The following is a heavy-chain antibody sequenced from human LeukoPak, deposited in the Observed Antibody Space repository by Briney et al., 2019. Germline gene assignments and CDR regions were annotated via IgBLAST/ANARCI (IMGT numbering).Heavy chain of an antibody. D-gene: IGHD3-10*01. CDR3: ARQSPEKGTPFDY. J-gene: IGHJ4*02. CDR2: IYFDGRT. Sequence: SETLSLTCAVSGGSISGYFWSWIRQFPGKRLEWVGYIYFDGRTKYNPSLKSRVIVSLDTSKNQFSLKLTSVTDADTALYYCARQSPEKGTPFDYWGQGTLVTVPS. V-gene: IGHV4-59*01. CDR1: GGSISGYF.